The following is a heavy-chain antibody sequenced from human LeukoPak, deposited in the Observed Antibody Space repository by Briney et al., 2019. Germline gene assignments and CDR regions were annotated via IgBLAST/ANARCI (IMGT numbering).Heavy chain of an antibody. Sequence: PGGSLRLSCAASGFTFSSYAMHWVRQAPGKGLEWVAVISYDGSNKYYADSVKGRFTISRDNSKNTLYLQMNSLRAEDTAVYYCAREPTPLSYFDYWGQGTLVTVSS. J-gene: IGHJ4*02. CDR1: GFTFSSYA. V-gene: IGHV3-30-3*01. CDR2: ISYDGSNK. CDR3: AREPTPLSYFDY. D-gene: IGHD3-9*01.